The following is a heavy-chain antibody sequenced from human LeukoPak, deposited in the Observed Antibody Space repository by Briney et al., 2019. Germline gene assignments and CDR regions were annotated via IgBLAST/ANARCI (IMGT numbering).Heavy chain of an antibody. J-gene: IGHJ6*03. CDR1: GYTFTGYY. V-gene: IGHV1-18*04. D-gene: IGHD1-26*01. CDR3: ARYSGSYYYYYMDV. Sequence: GASVKVSCKASGYTFTGYYMHWVRQAPGQGLEWMGWISAYNGNTNYAQKLQGRVTMTTDTSTSTAYMELRSLRSDDTAVYYCARYSGSYYYYYMDVWGKGTTVTVSS. CDR2: ISAYNGNT.